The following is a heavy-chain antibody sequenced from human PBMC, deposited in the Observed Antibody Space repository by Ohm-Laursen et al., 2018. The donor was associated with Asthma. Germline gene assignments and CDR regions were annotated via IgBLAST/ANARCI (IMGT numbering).Heavy chain of an antibody. D-gene: IGHD3-10*01. J-gene: IGHJ4*02. V-gene: IGHV3-21*01. CDR2: ISSSSSYI. CDR3: ARDHYYYGSSFDY. Sequence: SLRLSCAASGFTFSSYSMNWVRQAPGKGLEWVSSISSSSSYIYYADSVKGRFTISRDNAKNSLYLQMNSLRAEDTAVYYCARDHYYYGSSFDYWGQGTLVTVSS. CDR1: GFTFSSYS.